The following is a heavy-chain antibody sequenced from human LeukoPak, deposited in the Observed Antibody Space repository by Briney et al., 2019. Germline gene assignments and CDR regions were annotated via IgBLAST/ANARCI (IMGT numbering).Heavy chain of an antibody. J-gene: IGHJ5*02. CDR1: GFTFSSYA. Sequence: GGSLRLSCAASGFTFSSYAMSWVRQAPGKGLEWVSAISGSGGSTYYADSVKGRFTISRDNAKNSLYLQMNSLRAEDTAVYYCVCIVVVTATPIPWGQGTLVTVSS. D-gene: IGHD2-21*02. CDR3: VCIVVVTATPIP. V-gene: IGHV3-23*01. CDR2: ISGSGGST.